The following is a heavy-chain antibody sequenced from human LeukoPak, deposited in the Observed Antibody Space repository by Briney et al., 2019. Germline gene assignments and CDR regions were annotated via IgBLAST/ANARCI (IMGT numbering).Heavy chain of an antibody. Sequence: VGSLRLSCATSGFTFSSYSMNSVREAPGKGLKWVSSISSSISYISYADSVKGRFTISRDNAKNSLYLQMNSLRAEDTAVYYCARWGMYYYGSGSYPGAFDIWGQGTMVTVSS. CDR1: GFTFSSYS. CDR2: ISSSISYI. J-gene: IGHJ3*02. D-gene: IGHD3-10*01. CDR3: ARWGMYYYGSGSYPGAFDI. V-gene: IGHV3-21*01.